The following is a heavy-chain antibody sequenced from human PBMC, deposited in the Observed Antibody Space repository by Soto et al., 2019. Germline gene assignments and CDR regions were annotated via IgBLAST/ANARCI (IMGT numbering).Heavy chain of an antibody. CDR2: INAGNGNT. V-gene: IGHV1-3*01. CDR3: ARDRAYDYDSSGYYLFDD. J-gene: IGHJ4*02. CDR1: GYTFTSYA. Sequence: QVQLVQSGAEVKKPGASVKVSCKASGYTFTSYAMHWVRQAPGQRLEWMGWINAGNGNTKYSQKFQGRVTITRDTSASTAYMELSSLRSEDTAVYYCARDRAYDYDSSGYYLFDDWGQGTLVTVSS. D-gene: IGHD3-22*01.